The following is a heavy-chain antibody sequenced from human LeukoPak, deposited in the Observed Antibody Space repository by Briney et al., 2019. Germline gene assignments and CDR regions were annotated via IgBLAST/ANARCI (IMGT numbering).Heavy chain of an antibody. V-gene: IGHV3-53*01. J-gene: IGHJ3*02. CDR1: GFTVSSNY. Sequence: SGGSLRLSCAASGFTVSSNYMSWVRQAPGKGLEWVSVIYSGGSTYYADSVKGRFTISRDNSKNTLYLQMNSLRAEDTAVYYCASRWGSITISGWEAAFDIWGQGTMVTVSS. CDR3: ASRWGSITISGWEAAFDI. D-gene: IGHD3-3*01. CDR2: IYSGGST.